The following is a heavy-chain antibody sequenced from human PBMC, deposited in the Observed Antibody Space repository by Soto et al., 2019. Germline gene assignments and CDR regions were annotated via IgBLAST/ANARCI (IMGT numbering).Heavy chain of an antibody. CDR2: IYPGDSDT. D-gene: IGHD3-10*01. J-gene: IGHJ3*01. CDR3: ARLPGVRGVFDGFNV. V-gene: IGHV5-51*01. Sequence: GESLKISCKGSGYSFAGYWIGWVRQMRGKGLDWMGVIYPGDSDTRSSPSFHGQVTISADKSISTAYLQWSSLKASDTAMYFCARLPGVRGVFDGFNVWGQGTMVTVSS. CDR1: GYSFAGYW.